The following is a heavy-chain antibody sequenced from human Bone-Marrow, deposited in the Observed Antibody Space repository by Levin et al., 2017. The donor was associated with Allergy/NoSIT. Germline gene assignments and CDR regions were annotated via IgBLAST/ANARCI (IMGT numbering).Heavy chain of an antibody. V-gene: IGHV5-51*01. J-gene: IGHJ4*02. CDR3: ARRSGVAFDS. D-gene: IGHD3-3*01. CDR1: GYSFGNYW. Sequence: HGESLKISCKTSGYSFGNYWIAWVRHMSETGLEWMGSIYPRDSDATYSPSFQGRVTLSADMSTSTVSLHWKSLQASDSGIYYCARRSGVAFDSWGLGTLVTVSS. CDR2: IYPRDSDA.